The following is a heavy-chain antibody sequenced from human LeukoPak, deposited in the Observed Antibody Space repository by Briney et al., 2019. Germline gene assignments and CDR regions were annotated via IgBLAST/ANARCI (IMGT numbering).Heavy chain of an antibody. CDR2: IKSKTDGGTT. D-gene: IGHD3-10*01. CDR3: TTDRPIKNPYGSGSYYADYYYYGMDV. Sequence: GGSLRLSCAASGFTFSNALMSWVRQAPGKGLEWVGRIKSKTDGGTTDYAAPVKGRFTISRDDSKNTLYLQMNSLKTEDTAVYYCTTDRPIKNPYGSGSYYADYYYYGMDVWGQGTTVTVSS. V-gene: IGHV3-15*01. CDR1: GFTFSNAL. J-gene: IGHJ6*02.